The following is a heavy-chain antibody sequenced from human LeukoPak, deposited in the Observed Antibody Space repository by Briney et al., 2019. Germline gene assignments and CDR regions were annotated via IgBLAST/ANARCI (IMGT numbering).Heavy chain of an antibody. D-gene: IGHD2-2*02. CDR1: GFAFSSYA. CDR2: ISSSGSTI. V-gene: IGHV3-48*04. CDR3: ARSRPEVVPAAIGGALDY. Sequence: GGSLRLSCATSGFAFSSYAMTWIRQAPGKGLEWVSYISSSGSTIYYADSVKGRFTISRDNAKNSLYLQMNSLRAEDTAVYYCARSRPEVVPAAIGGALDYWGQGTLVTVSS. J-gene: IGHJ4*02.